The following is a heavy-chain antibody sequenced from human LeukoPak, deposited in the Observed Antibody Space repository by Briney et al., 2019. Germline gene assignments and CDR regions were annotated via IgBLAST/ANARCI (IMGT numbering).Heavy chain of an antibody. J-gene: IGHJ4*02. CDR1: GGTFSSYA. D-gene: IGHD2-15*01. V-gene: IGHV1-69*01. Sequence: PGASVKVSCKASGGTFSSYAISWVRQAPGQGLEWMGGIIPIFGTANYAQKFQGRVTITADESTSTAYMELSSLRSEDTAVYYCARDHCSGGSCFYYFDSGAREPWSPSPQ. CDR2: IIPIFGTA. CDR3: ARDHCSGGSCFYYFDS.